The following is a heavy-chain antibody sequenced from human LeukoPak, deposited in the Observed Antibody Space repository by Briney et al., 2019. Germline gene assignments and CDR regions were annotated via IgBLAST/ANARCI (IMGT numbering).Heavy chain of an antibody. V-gene: IGHV3-74*01. CDR2: INGDGSRS. D-gene: IGHD2/OR15-2a*01. J-gene: IGHJ4*02. Sequence: QPGRSLRLSCAASGFTFTTYWMHWVRQAPGKGLVWVSRINGDGSRSNYADSVKGRFTISRDNPGNTLYLQMNSLRGEDTALYYCARTFPTSHFDFWGQGNLVTVSS. CDR1: GFTFTTYW. CDR3: ARTFPTSHFDF.